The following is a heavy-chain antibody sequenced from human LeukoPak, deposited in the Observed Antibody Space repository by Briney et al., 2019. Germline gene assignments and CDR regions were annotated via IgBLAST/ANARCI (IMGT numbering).Heavy chain of an antibody. Sequence: ASVKVSCKASGYTFTSYDINWVRQAPGQGLEWMGWMNPNSGNTGNAQKLQGRVTMTRNTSISTAYMELSSLRSEDTAVYYCARGRVGVRGVINYWGQGTLVTVSS. V-gene: IGHV1-8*01. CDR2: MNPNSGNT. D-gene: IGHD3-10*01. CDR1: GYTFTSYD. J-gene: IGHJ4*02. CDR3: ARGRVGVRGVINY.